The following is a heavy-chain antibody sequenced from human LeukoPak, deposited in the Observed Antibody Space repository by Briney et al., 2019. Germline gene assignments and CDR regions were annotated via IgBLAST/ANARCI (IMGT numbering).Heavy chain of an antibody. CDR2: IYYSGST. D-gene: IGHD3-22*01. J-gene: IGHJ4*02. CDR1: SGSISTYY. V-gene: IGHV4-59*01. CDR3: ARFRPDSYDSSGHYDY. Sequence: SETLSLTCTVSSGSISTYYWSWIRQPPGKGLVWIGYIYYSGSTNYNPSLKSRVTMSVDTSKNQFSLKLSSVTAADTAVYYCARFRPDSYDSSGHYDYWGQGTLVTVSS.